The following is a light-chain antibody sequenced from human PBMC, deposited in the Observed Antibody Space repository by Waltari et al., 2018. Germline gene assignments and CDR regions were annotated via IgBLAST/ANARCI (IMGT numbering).Light chain of an antibody. J-gene: IGKJ2*01. V-gene: IGKV1-9*01. CDR2: AAF. CDR3: QQLNSYPRT. Sequence: IQLTQSPSSLSASVGDRVTVTCRARQAISSYLAWYQQKPGKANDLLIYAAFTLQGGVPSRFSGSGSGTDFTITSSSLQPEDFATYYCQQLNSYPRTFGQGTKLEIK. CDR1: QAISSY.